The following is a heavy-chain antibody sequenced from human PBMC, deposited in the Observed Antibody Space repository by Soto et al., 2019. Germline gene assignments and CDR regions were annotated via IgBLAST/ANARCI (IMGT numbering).Heavy chain of an antibody. CDR2: IYYSGST. CDR1: GGSISNGGYY. CDR3: ARDVTDFWSGHEGMDV. D-gene: IGHD3-3*01. Sequence: KTSETVSLTCTVSGGSISNGGYYWTWIRQHPGKGLEWIGYIYYSGSTYYNPSLKSRVTISVDTSKNQFSLKLTSVTAADTAVYYCARDVTDFWSGHEGMDVWGQGTTVTVSS. V-gene: IGHV4-31*03. J-gene: IGHJ6*02.